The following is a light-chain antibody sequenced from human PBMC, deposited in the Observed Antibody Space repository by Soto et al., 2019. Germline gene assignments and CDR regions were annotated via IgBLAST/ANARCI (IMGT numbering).Light chain of an antibody. J-gene: IGKJ4*01. V-gene: IGKV3-11*01. CDR3: QQRSNWPLT. Sequence: EIVLTQSPATLSLSPGERATLSCRASQSVSSYLAWYQQKSGQAPRLLIYDASNKATGIPARFSGSGSGTDFTLTISSLEPEGFAVYYCQQRSNWPLTFGGGTKVEIK. CDR1: QSVSSY. CDR2: DAS.